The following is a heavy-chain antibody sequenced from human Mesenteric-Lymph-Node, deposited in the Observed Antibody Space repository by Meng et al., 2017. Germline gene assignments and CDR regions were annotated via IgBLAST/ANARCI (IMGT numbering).Heavy chain of an antibody. D-gene: IGHD3-9*01. CDR1: GFTFSSYW. CDR2: INTDGTIT. CDR3: ARDTDWHNFDK. V-gene: IGHV3-74*03. Sequence: GESLKISCAASGFTFSSYWMHWVRQAPGKGLVWVSHINTDGTITKYADSVKGRFTISRDNAKNALYLQMDSLRVEDTGVYFRARDTDWHNFDKWGQGTLVTVSS. J-gene: IGHJ4*02.